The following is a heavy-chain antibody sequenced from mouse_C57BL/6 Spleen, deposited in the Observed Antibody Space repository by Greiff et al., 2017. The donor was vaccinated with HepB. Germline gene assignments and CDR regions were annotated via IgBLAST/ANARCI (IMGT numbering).Heavy chain of an antibody. D-gene: IGHD5-5*01. CDR1: GYTFTDYE. V-gene: IGHV1-15*01. CDR2: IDPETGGT. J-gene: IGHJ4*01. Sequence: VKLVESGAELVRPGASVTLSCKASGYTFTDYEMHWVKQTPVHGLEWIGAIDPETGGTAYNQKFKGKAILTADKSSSTAYMELRSLTSEDSAVYYCRRWGSYLYYAMDYWGQGTSVTVSS. CDR3: RRWGSYLYYAMDY.